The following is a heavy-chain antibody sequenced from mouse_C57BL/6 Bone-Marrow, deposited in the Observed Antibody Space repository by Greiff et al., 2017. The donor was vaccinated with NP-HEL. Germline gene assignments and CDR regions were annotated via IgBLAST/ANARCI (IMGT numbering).Heavy chain of an antibody. Sequence: EVMLVESGGGLVKPGGSLKLSCAASGFTFSSYAMSWVRQTPEKRLEWVATISDGGSYTYYPDNVKGRFTISRDNAKNNLYLQMSHLKSEDTAMYYCARDRTVAIDYWGQGTTLTVSS. CDR2: ISDGGSYT. CDR1: GFTFSSYA. D-gene: IGHD1-1*01. J-gene: IGHJ2*01. V-gene: IGHV5-4*01. CDR3: ARDRTVAIDY.